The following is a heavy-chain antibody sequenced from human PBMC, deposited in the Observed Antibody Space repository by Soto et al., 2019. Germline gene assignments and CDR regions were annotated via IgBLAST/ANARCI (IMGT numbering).Heavy chain of an antibody. CDR2: INHSGST. CDR1: DESCDGNC. J-gene: IGHJ6*03. V-gene: IGHV4-34*01. D-gene: IGHD3-3*01. CDR3: ARGRGITIFGVVNYNYYMDV. Sequence: SETLAITCAVQDESCDGNCWTWIRRRPGKGLEWIGEINHSGSTNYNPSLKSRVTISVDTSKNQFSLKLSSVTAADTAVYYCARGRGITIFGVVNYNYYMDVWGKGTTVT.